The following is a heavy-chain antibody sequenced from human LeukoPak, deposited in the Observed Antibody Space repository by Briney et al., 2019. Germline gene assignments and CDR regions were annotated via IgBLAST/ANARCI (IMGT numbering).Heavy chain of an antibody. Sequence: GGSLRLSCAASGFSFSSSAMTWVRQAPGKGLEWVSSITGGHYPTYNTDSVKGRFTISRDNSKNTLYLQMNSLRADDTAVYYCTKDPNGDYVGAFDPWGQGTLVTVSS. V-gene: IGHV3-23*01. CDR2: ITGGHYPT. CDR3: TKDPNGDYVGAFDP. J-gene: IGHJ5*02. CDR1: GFSFSSSA. D-gene: IGHD4-17*01.